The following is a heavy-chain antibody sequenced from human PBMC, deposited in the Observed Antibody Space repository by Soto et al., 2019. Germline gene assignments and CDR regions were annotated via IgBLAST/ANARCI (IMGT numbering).Heavy chain of an antibody. J-gene: IGHJ4*02. CDR2: IYYSGST. CDR3: ARDNCSGGSCYSDY. CDR1: GGSISSYY. Sequence: LSLTCTVSGGSISSYYWSWIRQPPGKGLEWIGYIYYSGSTNYNPSLKSRVTISVDTSKNQFSLKLSSVTAADTAVYYCARDNCSGGSCYSDYWGQGTLVTVSS. D-gene: IGHD2-15*01. V-gene: IGHV4-59*01.